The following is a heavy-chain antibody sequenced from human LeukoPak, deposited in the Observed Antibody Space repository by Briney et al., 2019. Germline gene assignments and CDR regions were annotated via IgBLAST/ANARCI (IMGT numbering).Heavy chain of an antibody. D-gene: IGHD2-2*01. Sequence: PGGSLRLSCAVSGFTFSNYWMTWVRQAPGRGLEWVANIKQDGSDKNYVDSVKGRFTISRDNAKNSLYLEMNSLRAEDTAVYYSARDESPRSGTTWYDGFDIWGQGTMVTVSS. CDR2: IKQDGSDK. J-gene: IGHJ3*02. V-gene: IGHV3-7*04. CDR3: ARDESPRSGTTWYDGFDI. CDR1: GFTFSNYW.